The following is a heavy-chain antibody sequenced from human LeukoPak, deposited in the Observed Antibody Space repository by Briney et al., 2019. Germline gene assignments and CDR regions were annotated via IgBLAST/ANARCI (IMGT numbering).Heavy chain of an antibody. J-gene: IGHJ5*02. CDR2: IYYSGST. D-gene: IGHD3-10*01. V-gene: IGHV4-30-4*01. CDR3: ARVFRFGANWFDP. Sequence: SQTLSLTCTVSGGSISSGDYYWSWIRQPPGKGLEWIGYIYYSGSTYYNPSLKSRVTISVDTSKNQFSLKLSSVTAADTAVYYRARVFRFGANWFDPWGQGTLVTVSS. CDR1: GGSISSGDYY.